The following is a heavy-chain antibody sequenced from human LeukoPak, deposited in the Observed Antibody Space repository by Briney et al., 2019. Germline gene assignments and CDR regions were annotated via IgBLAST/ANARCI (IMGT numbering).Heavy chain of an antibody. J-gene: IGHJ4*02. CDR1: GGSISTYY. CDR3: ARDRTYGGNSGFDY. Sequence: PSETLSLTCIVSGGSISTYYWSWIRQPAGKGLEWIGRMYSTGSTNYNPSLKSRVTMSVDTSKNQFSLNLSSVTAADTAIYYCARDRTYGGNSGFDYWGQGTLVTVSS. V-gene: IGHV4-4*07. D-gene: IGHD4-23*01. CDR2: MYSTGST.